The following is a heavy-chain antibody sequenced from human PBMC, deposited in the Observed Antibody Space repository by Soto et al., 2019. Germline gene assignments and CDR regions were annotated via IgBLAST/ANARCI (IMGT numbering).Heavy chain of an antibody. CDR1: GFTFSSYA. J-gene: IGHJ4*02. D-gene: IGHD2-21*02. CDR2: ISGSGGST. V-gene: IGHV3-23*01. CDR3: AKDRDVVVAAIGYYFDY. Sequence: GGSLRLSCAASGFTFSSYAMSWVRQAPGKGLEWVSAISGSGGSTYYADSVKGRFTISRDNSKNTLYLQMNSLRAEDTAVYYCAKDRDVVVAAIGYYFDYWGQGTLVTVSS.